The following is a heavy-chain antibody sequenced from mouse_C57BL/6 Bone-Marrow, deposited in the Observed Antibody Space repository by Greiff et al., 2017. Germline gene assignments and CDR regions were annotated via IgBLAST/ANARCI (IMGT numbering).Heavy chain of an antibody. CDR3: ARFLGLLSYYAMDY. CDR2: ITPSSGYP. D-gene: IGHD2-3*01. J-gene: IGHJ4*01. CDR1: GYTFTSYW. Sequence: VKLQQSGAELAKPGASVKLSCKASGYTFTSYWMHWVKQRPGQGLEWIGYITPSSGYPKYNQKFKDKATLTADKSSSSAYMQLSSLTYAYSAVYYCARFLGLLSYYAMDYWGQGTSVTVSS. V-gene: IGHV1-7*01.